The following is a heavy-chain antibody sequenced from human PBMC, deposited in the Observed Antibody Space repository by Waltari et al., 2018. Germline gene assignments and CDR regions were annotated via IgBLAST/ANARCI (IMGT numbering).Heavy chain of an antibody. CDR1: GGSISSSSYY. Sequence: QLQLQESGPGLVKPSATLSLTCTVSGGSISSSSYYWGWIRQPPGKGLEWIGSIYYSGSTSYNPSLKSRVTISVDTSKNQFSLKLSSVTAADTAVYYCARDWDEWEPVPGPHDAFDIWGQGTMVTVSS. V-gene: IGHV4-39*07. CDR2: IYYSGST. D-gene: IGHD1-26*01. J-gene: IGHJ3*02. CDR3: ARDWDEWEPVPGPHDAFDI.